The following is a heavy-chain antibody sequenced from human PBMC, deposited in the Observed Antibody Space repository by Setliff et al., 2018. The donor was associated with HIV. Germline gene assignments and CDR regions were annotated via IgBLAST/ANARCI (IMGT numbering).Heavy chain of an antibody. CDR3: ARLLGPFDY. V-gene: IGHV4-39*01. D-gene: IGHD1-26*01. CDR1: GGSISSSSYC. J-gene: IGHJ4*02. Sequence: SETLSLTCTVSGGSISSSSYCWGWIRQPPGKGLEWIGSIYYSGSTSYYNPSLKSRVTISVDTSKNQFSLKLSSVTAADTAVYYCARLLGPFDYWGQGTLVTVSS. CDR2: IYYSGSTS.